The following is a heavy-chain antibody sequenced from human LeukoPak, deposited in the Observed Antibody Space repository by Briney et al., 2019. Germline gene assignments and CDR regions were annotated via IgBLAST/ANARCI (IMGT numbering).Heavy chain of an antibody. CDR2: ISYDGSNK. J-gene: IGHJ4*02. Sequence: GRSLRLPCAASGFTFSSYAMHWVRQASGKGLEWVAVISYDGSNKYYADSVKGRFTISRDNSKNTLYLQMNSLRAEDTAAYYCAQAYDILTGYDYWGQGTLVTVSS. CDR1: GFTFSSYA. V-gene: IGHV3-30*04. CDR3: AQAYDILTGYDY. D-gene: IGHD3-9*01.